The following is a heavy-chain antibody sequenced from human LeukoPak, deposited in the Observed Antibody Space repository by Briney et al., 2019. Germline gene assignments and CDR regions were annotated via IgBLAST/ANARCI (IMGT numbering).Heavy chain of an antibody. CDR1: GYTFTSYG. V-gene: IGHV1-18*01. CDR2: ISAYNGNT. J-gene: IGHJ6*02. D-gene: IGHD4-17*01. CDR3: ARVDVDYGDYVYYYYGMDV. Sequence: ASVKLACKASGYTFTSYGISWVRQAPGQGLEWMGWISAYNGNTNYAQKLQGRVTMITDTSTSTAYMELRSLRSDDTAVYYCARVDVDYGDYVYYYYGMDVWGQGTTVTVSS.